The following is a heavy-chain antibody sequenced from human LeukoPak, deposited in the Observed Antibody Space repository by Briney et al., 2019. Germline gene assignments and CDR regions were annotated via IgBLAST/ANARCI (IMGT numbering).Heavy chain of an antibody. CDR2: IKQDGSEK. D-gene: IGHD3-10*01. J-gene: IGHJ3*02. CDR3: ARDTFSPPIWFGELSELDAFDI. V-gene: IGHV3-7*01. Sequence: ETLSLTCTVSGYSISSGYYWGWVRQAPGKGLEWVANIKQDGSEKYYVDSVKGRFTISRDNAKNSLYLQMNSLRAEDTAVYYCARDTFSPPIWFGELSELDAFDIWGLGTMVTVSS. CDR1: GYSISSGYY.